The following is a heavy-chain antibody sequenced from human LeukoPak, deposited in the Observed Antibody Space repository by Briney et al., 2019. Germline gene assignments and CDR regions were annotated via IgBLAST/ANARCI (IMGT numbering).Heavy chain of an antibody. CDR1: GYIFTNFG. J-gene: IGHJ4*02. Sequence: ASVKVSCKASGYIFTNFGISWVRQARGQGLEWMVWISGYNGNTKYVQKFQGRVTITTDTSTSTAYKELRSLRSDDTAVYYCARDLTHRRNYDNSGYQIVPAFWGQGTLVTVSS. D-gene: IGHD3-22*01. CDR2: ISGYNGNT. CDR3: ARDLTHRRNYDNSGYQIVPAF. V-gene: IGHV1-18*01.